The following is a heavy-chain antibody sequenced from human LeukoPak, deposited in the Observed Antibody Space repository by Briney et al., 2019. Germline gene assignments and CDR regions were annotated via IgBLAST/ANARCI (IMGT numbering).Heavy chain of an antibody. J-gene: IGHJ5*02. CDR2: INPNSGGT. Sequence: ASVKVSCKASGYTFTGYYIHWVRQAPGQGLEWMGWINPNSGGTNYAQKFQGRVTMTRDTSISTAYMELSRLRSDDTAVYYCARGPPGSGSYYSGFDPWGQGTLVTVSS. D-gene: IGHD3-10*01. CDR3: ARGPPGSGSYYSGFDP. CDR1: GYTFTGYY. V-gene: IGHV1-2*02.